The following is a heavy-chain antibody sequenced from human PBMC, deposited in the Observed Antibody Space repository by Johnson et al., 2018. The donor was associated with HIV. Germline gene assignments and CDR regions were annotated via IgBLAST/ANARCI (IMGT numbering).Heavy chain of an antibody. CDR2: ISYDGSNK. Sequence: QVQLVESGGGLVQPGGSLRLSCAASGFTFDDYAMHWVRQAPGKGLEWVAVISYDGSNKYYADSVKGRFTISRDNSKNTLYLQMNSLRAEDTAVYLCARRGSHYYDSSGYSDAFDIWGQGTMVTVSS. CDR1: GFTFDDYA. D-gene: IGHD3-22*01. CDR3: ARRGSHYYDSSGYSDAFDI. J-gene: IGHJ3*02. V-gene: IGHV3-30-3*01.